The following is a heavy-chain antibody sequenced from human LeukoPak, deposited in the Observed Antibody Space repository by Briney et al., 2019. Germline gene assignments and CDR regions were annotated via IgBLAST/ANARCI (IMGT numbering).Heavy chain of an antibody. CDR2: IYYSGST. V-gene: IGHV4-61*01. J-gene: IGHJ4*02. D-gene: IGHD6-6*01. CDR1: GGSFSSGSYY. Sequence: SETLSLTCTVSGGSFSSGSYYWSWIRQPPGTGLEWIGYIYYSGSTNYNPSLRSRVTISVDTSKNQFSLKLSSVTAADTAVYYCARDWASSSGLDYWGQGTLSPSPQ. CDR3: ARDWASSSGLDY.